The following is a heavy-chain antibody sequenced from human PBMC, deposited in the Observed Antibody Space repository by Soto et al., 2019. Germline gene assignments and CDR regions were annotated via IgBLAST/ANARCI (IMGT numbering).Heavy chain of an antibody. D-gene: IGHD2-15*01. V-gene: IGHV3-48*01. CDR2: ISSSSSTI. CDR1: GFTFSSYS. Sequence: GGSLRLSCAASGFTFSSYSMNWVRQAPGKGLEWVSYISSSSSTIYYADSVKGRFTISRDNAKNSLYLQMNSLRAEDTAVYYCARDKSWWLDGWGQGTLVTVSS. CDR3: ARDKSWWLDG. J-gene: IGHJ4*02.